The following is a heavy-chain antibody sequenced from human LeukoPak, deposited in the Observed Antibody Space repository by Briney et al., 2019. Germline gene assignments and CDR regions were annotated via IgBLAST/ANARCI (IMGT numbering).Heavy chain of an antibody. CDR2: ISGSGGST. J-gene: IGHJ6*02. CDR3: AKAGDIVVVPAAVYYYYGMDV. D-gene: IGHD2-2*01. V-gene: IGHV3-23*01. CDR1: GFTFSSYA. Sequence: GGSLRLSCAASGFTFSSYAMSWVRQAPGKGLEWVSAISGSGGSTYYADSVKGRFTISRDNSKNTLYLQMNSLRAEDTAVYYCAKAGDIVVVPAAVYYYYGMDVWGQRTTVIVSS.